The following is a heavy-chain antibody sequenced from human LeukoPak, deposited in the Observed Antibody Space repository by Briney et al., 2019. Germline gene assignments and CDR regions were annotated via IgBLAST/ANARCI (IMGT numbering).Heavy chain of an antibody. CDR2: ISFDGTNT. D-gene: IGHD2-2*02. CDR1: GFTFSGYA. V-gene: IGHV3-30-3*01. CDR3: ARPRDIVVIPVAINRYGMDV. J-gene: IGHJ6*02. Sequence: PGGSPRLSCAPSGFTFSGYAMHWVRQAPGKGLEWVAVISFDGTNTYYADSVKGRFTISRDNSKNTLYLQLNSLRADDTAVYNCARPRDIVVIPVAINRYGMDVWGQGTTVTVSS.